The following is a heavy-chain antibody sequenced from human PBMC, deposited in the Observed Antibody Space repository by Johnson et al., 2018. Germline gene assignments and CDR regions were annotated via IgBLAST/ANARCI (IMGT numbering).Heavy chain of an antibody. CDR1: GGSLNTYY. J-gene: IGHJ6*02. CDR3: ARDELVSDYYYYGMDV. D-gene: IGHD5/OR15-5a*01. Sequence: QVQLQESGPGLVKPSETLSLTCTVSGGSLNTYYWSWIRQPPGKGLEYIGYIYHDGSTKYNPSLKSRVSMSVDTSKNQIYLKLSSVTPADTAVYYCARDELVSDYYYYGMDVWGQGISVTVSS. CDR2: IYHDGST. V-gene: IGHV4-59*01.